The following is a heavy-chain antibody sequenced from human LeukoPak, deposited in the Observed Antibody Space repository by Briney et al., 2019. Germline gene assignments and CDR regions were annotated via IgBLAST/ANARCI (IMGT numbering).Heavy chain of an antibody. Sequence: SVKVSCKASGGTFSSYAISWMRQAPGQGLEWMGRIIPILGIANYAQKFQGRVTITADKSTSTAYMELSSLRSEDTAVYYCARDSTADDAFDIWGQGTMVTVSS. V-gene: IGHV1-69*04. CDR1: GGTFSSYA. CDR2: IIPILGIA. J-gene: IGHJ3*02. D-gene: IGHD2-21*02. CDR3: ARDSTADDAFDI.